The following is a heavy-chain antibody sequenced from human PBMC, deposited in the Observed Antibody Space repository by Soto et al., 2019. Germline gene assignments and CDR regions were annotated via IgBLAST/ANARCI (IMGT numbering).Heavy chain of an antibody. CDR2: VIPMLSMS. J-gene: IGHJ4*02. CDR3: ARSDGSGGRDCDY. D-gene: IGHD3-10*01. Sequence: QVHLVQSGVEVKKPGSSVRVSCKASGDTFSSYTINWVRQAPGLGLEWMGRVIPMLSMSNYALKFQGRVTMTADKSTNTAYMKLHSLRSEDTATDYGARSDGSGGRDCDYGGQGALVTVSS. CDR1: GDTFSSYT. V-gene: IGHV1-69*02.